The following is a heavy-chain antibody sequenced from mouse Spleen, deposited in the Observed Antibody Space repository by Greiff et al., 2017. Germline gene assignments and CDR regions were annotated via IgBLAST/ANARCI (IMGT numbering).Heavy chain of an antibody. J-gene: IGHJ4*01. V-gene: IGHV1-63*01. D-gene: IGHD2-13*01. CDR2: IYPGGGYT. CDR3: ARYGDRAMDY. CDR1: GYTFTNYW. Sequence: QVQLQQSGAELVRPGTSVKMSCKASGYTFTNYWIGWAKQRPGHGLEWIGDIYPGGGYTNYNEKFKGKATLTADKSSSTAYMQFGSLTSEDSAIYYCARYGDRAMDYWGQGTSVTVSS.